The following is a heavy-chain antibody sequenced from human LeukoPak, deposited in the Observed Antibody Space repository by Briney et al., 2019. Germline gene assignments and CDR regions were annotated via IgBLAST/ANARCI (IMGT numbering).Heavy chain of an antibody. D-gene: IGHD3-22*01. Sequence: SQTLSLTCAISGDSVSSNSAAWNWIRQSPSRGLEWLGRTYYRSKWYNDYAVSVKSRITISPDTSKNQFSLQLNSVTPEDTAVYYCAREPNYYDSSGYEYYFDYWGQGTLVTVSS. V-gene: IGHV6-1*01. CDR1: GDSVSSNSAA. CDR3: AREPNYYDSSGYEYYFDY. CDR2: TYYRSKWYN. J-gene: IGHJ4*02.